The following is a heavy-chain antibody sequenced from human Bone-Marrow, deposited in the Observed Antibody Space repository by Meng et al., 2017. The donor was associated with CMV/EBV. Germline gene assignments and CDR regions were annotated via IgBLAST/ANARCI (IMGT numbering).Heavy chain of an antibody. CDR1: GGPISSGDYY. CDR2: IYYSGST. V-gene: IGHV4-30-4*08. Sequence: VQLQESGPGLVKPSQXLSRTCTXSGGPISSGDYYWSWIRQPPGKGLEWIGYIYYSGSTYYNPSLKSRVTISVDTSKNQFSLKLSSVTAADTAVYYCARVYYYGSGSTLDYWGQGTLVTVSA. CDR3: ARVYYYGSGSTLDY. D-gene: IGHD3-10*01. J-gene: IGHJ4*02.